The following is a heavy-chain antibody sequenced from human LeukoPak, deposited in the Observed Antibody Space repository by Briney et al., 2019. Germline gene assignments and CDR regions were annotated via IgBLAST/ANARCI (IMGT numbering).Heavy chain of an antibody. CDR1: GGSISSYY. CDR2: IYYSGST. J-gene: IGHJ6*03. V-gene: IGHV4-59*01. CDR3: ARTLTIFGVVAPYYYYYMDV. Sequence: PSETLSLTCTVSGGSISSYYWSWIRQPPGKGLEWIRYIYYSGSTNYNPSLKSRVTISVDTSKNQFSLKLSSVTAADTAVYYCARTLTIFGVVAPYYYYYMDVWGKGTTVTVSS. D-gene: IGHD3-3*01.